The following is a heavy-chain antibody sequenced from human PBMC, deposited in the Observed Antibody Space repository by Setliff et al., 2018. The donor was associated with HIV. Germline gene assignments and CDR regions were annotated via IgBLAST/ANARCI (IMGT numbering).Heavy chain of an antibody. CDR3: VRDDYGYNGKGFDY. CDR1: GGSISSDDHY. V-gene: IGHV4-30-4*01. CDR2: IYHTGAT. J-gene: IGHJ4*02. Sequence: SETLSLTCTVSGGSISSDDHYWSWIRQPPGKGLEWIGYIYHTGATYYKSSLESRVTISIDTSNNQISLRLSSVTAADTAMYYCVRDDYGYNGKGFDYWGPGTLVTVSS. D-gene: IGHD4-17*01.